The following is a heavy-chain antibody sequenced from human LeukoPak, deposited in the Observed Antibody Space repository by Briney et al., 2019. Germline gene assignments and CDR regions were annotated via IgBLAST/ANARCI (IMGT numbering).Heavy chain of an antibody. CDR3: ASGYDSSGPLLGY. Sequence: GASEMVSCKASGGICTSYAICWVRQATGQWLEWMGGSIPIFGTANYAQTFHGRVTITADESTSTACMELSSLRSEDTAVYYCASGYDSSGPLLGYWGQGTLVTVSS. CDR1: GGICTSYA. J-gene: IGHJ4*02. D-gene: IGHD3-22*01. V-gene: IGHV1-69*13. CDR2: SIPIFGTA.